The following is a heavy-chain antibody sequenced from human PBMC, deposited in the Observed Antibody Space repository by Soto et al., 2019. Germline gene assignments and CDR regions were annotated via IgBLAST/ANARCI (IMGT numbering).Heavy chain of an antibody. CDR1: GFTFSNAW. J-gene: IGHJ4*02. CDR2: IKSKTDGGTT. V-gene: IGHV3-15*01. Sequence: PGGSLRLSCAASGFTFSNAWMSWVRQAPGKGLEWVGRIKSKTDGGTTDYAAPVKGRFTISRDDSKNTLYLQMNSLKTEDTAVYYCTTDPIVHHRYYFDYWGQGALVTVSS. D-gene: IGHD1-26*01. CDR3: TTDPIVHHRYYFDY.